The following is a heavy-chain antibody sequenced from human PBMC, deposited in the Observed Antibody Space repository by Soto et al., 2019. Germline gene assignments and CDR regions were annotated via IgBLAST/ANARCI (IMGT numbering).Heavy chain of an antibody. V-gene: IGHV1-18*04. D-gene: IGHD1-1*01. CDR3: ARTHWQPDYLEGFHF. Sequence: VXSVEVSYKSSRYTFTRHGISWVRWAPGRGLEWMGWISAYNGDTKYAQRVQDRVSMTTDTSTATAYIELRSLRFDDTAIYFCARTHWQPDYLEGFHFWGQGTPVTVSS. CDR2: ISAYNGDT. J-gene: IGHJ4*02. CDR1: RYTFTRHG.